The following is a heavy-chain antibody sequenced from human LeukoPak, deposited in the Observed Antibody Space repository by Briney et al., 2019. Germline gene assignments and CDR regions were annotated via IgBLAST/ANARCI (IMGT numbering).Heavy chain of an antibody. CDR3: ARHAIIYARIAAGGFDP. V-gene: IGHV5-51*01. Sequence: GESLKISCKGSGYSFTSYWIGWVRQMPGKGLEWMGIVYPGDSDTRYSPSFQGQVTISADKSISTAYLQWSSLKASDTAMYYCARHAIIYARIAAGGFDPWGQGTLVTVSS. CDR2: VYPGDSDT. CDR1: GYSFTSYW. J-gene: IGHJ5*02. D-gene: IGHD6-13*01.